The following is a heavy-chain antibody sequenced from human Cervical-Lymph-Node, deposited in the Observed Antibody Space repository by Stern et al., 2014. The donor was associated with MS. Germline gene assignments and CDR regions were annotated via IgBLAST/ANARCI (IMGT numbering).Heavy chain of an antibody. V-gene: IGHV3-7*03. CDR1: GLTFSTYW. CDR3: ARVGYPYASGWYLGS. Sequence: EVQLEESGGGLVHPGGSLRLSCAASGLTFSTYWMAWVRQAPGKGLEWVATIKPDGSETKSVDSVKGRFTMSRDNAKNSLFLQMNGLRADDSAVYYCARVGYPYASGWYLGSWGQGTLVTVS. CDR2: IKPDGSET. D-gene: IGHD6-19*01. J-gene: IGHJ4*02.